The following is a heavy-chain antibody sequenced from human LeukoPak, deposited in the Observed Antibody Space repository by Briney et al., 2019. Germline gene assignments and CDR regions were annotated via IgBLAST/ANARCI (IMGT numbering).Heavy chain of an antibody. J-gene: IGHJ1*01. CDR2: IKQDGSEK. D-gene: IGHD2-21*02. Sequence: PGGSLRLSCAASGFTFSSYWMSWVRQAPGKGLEWVTNIKQDGSEKYYVDSVKGRFTISRDNAKNSLYLQMNSLRAEDTAVYYCASCGGDCYSEHWGQGTLVTVSS. V-gene: IGHV3-7*01. CDR3: ASCGGDCYSEH. CDR1: GFTFSSYW.